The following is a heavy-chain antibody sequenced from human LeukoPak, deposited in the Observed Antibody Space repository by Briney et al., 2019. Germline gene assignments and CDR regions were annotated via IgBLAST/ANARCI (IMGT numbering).Heavy chain of an antibody. CDR1: GGSFSGYY. CDR3: ASNSFDYYGSGSYSVDY. Sequence: SETLSLTCAVYGGSFSGYYWSWIRQPPGKGLEWIGEIDHSGSTNYNPSLKSRVTISVDASKNQFSLKLSSVTAADTAVYYCASNSFDYYGSGSYSVDYWGQGTLVTVSS. D-gene: IGHD3-10*01. J-gene: IGHJ4*02. V-gene: IGHV4-34*01. CDR2: IDHSGST.